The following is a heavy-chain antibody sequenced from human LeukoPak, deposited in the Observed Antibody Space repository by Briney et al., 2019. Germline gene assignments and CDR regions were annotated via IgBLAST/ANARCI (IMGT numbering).Heavy chain of an antibody. D-gene: IGHD3-3*01. CDR1: GGSISSYY. J-gene: IGHJ6*03. Sequence: SETLSLTCTVSGGSISSYYWSWIRQPPGKGLEWIGYIYYSGSTNYNPSLKSRVTISVDTSKNQFSLKLSSVTAADTAVYYRARGRGRDRFWSGYSHYYYYMDVWGKGTTVTVSS. CDR2: IYYSGST. CDR3: ARGRGRDRFWSGYSHYYYYMDV. V-gene: IGHV4-59*01.